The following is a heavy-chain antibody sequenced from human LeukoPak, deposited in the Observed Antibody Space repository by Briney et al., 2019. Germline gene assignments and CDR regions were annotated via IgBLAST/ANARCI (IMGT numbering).Heavy chain of an antibody. Sequence: GGSLRLSCAASGFTVSSNYMSWVRQAPGKGLEWVAFIRYDGNNKYYADSVKGRFTISRDNSKNTLYLQMNRLRTEDTALYYCAKDSSVYHYDSRNFDYWGQGTLVTVSS. V-gene: IGHV3-30*02. D-gene: IGHD3-22*01. CDR2: IRYDGNNK. CDR1: GFTVSSNY. J-gene: IGHJ4*02. CDR3: AKDSSVYHYDSRNFDY.